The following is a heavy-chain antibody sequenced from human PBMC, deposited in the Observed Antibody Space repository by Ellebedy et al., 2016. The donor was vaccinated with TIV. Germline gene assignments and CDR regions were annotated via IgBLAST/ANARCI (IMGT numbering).Heavy chain of an antibody. D-gene: IGHD3-22*01. CDR3: ARAKNYYQSSGDYGAIDY. CDR2: IKQDGSDK. J-gene: IGHJ4*02. CDR1: GFTFSDKW. Sequence: GESLKISCAASGFTFSDKWMSWVRQAPGKGLEWMANIKQDGSDKYYVDSVKGRFTISRDNAKQSLYLQMNSLRAEDTAVYYCARAKNYYQSSGDYGAIDYWGQGTLVTVSS. V-gene: IGHV3-7*01.